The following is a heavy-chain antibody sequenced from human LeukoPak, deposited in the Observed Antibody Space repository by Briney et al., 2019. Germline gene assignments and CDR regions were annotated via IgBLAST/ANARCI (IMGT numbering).Heavy chain of an antibody. J-gene: IGHJ6*02. CDR2: ISAYNGNT. CDR1: GYTFTSYG. V-gene: IGHV1-18*01. CDR3: AREGIKAAAGTEVRHYYYGMDV. D-gene: IGHD6-13*01. Sequence: GASVRVSCKASGYTFTSYGISWVRQAPGQGLEWMGWISAYNGNTNYAQKLQGRVTMTTDTSTSTAYMELRSLRSDDTAVYYCAREGIKAAAGTEVRHYYYGMDVWGQGTTVTVSS.